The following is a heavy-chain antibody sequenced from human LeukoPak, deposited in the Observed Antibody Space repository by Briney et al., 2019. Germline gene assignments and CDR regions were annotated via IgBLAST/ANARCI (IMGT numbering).Heavy chain of an antibody. CDR2: IYYSGNT. V-gene: IGHV4-39*01. CDR3: ARRPSGAPFDY. J-gene: IGHJ4*02. Sequence: SETLSLTCTVSGGSISSSSYYWGWIRQPPGKGLEWIGSIYYSGNTYYNPPHKSRVTISVDTSKNQFSLKLSSVTVADTAVYYCARRPSGAPFDYWGQGTLVTVSS. CDR1: GGSISSSSYY. D-gene: IGHD1-26*01.